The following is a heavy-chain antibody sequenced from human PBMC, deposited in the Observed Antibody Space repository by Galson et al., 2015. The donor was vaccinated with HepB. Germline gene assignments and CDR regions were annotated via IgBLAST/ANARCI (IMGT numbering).Heavy chain of an antibody. CDR2: IIPIFDTT. CDR1: GGSFSSFA. CDR3: ATYGGLDRGGYQDLDYYDGKDV. D-gene: IGHD3-22*01. V-gene: IGHV1-69*13. Sequence: SVKVSCKASGGSFSSFAISWVRQAPGQGLEWMGGIIPIFDTTHYAQKFQGRVMITADDSTSTAYMELSSLTSEDTAVYYCATYGGLDRGGYQDLDYYDGKDVWGQGTTVTVSS. J-gene: IGHJ6*02.